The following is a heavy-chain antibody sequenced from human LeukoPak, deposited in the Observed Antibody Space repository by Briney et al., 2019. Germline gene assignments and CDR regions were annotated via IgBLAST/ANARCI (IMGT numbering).Heavy chain of an antibody. J-gene: IGHJ4*02. Sequence: GGSLRLSCAASGFTFSSYGMHWVRQAPGKGLEWVAFIRYDGSNKYYADSVKGRFTISRDNSKNTLYLQMNSLRAEDTAVYYCANDYCGGDCYSFGNFDYWGQGTLVTVSS. D-gene: IGHD2-21*02. CDR3: ANDYCGGDCYSFGNFDY. CDR1: GFTFSSYG. V-gene: IGHV3-30*02. CDR2: IRYDGSNK.